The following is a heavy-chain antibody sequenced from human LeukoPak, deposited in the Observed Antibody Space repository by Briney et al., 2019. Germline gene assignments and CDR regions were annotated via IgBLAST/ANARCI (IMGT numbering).Heavy chain of an antibody. V-gene: IGHV4-39*01. J-gene: IGHJ4*02. Sequence: PSGTLSLTCTASGCSIRSSWFYWGRNPPPPGKGSVGIGSIYYSGSTYYNPSLKSRVTISVDTSKNQFSLKLGSVTAADTAVYYCARHGDSSGYYFLDYWGQGTLVTVSS. CDR3: ARHGDSSGYYFLDY. D-gene: IGHD3-22*01. CDR1: GCSIRSSWFY. CDR2: IYYSGST.